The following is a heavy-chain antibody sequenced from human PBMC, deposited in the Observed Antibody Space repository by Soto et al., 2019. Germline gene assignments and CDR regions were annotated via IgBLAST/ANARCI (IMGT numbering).Heavy chain of an antibody. CDR2: IYYSGST. Sequence: PSETLSLTCTVSGGSISSSSYYWGWIRQPPGKGLEWIGSIYYSGSTYYNPSLKSRVTISVDTSKNQFSLKLSSVTAADTAVYYCARHFYYDSSFIWGQGTMVTVSS. CDR1: GGSISSSSYY. CDR3: ARHFYYDSSFI. V-gene: IGHV4-39*01. J-gene: IGHJ3*02. D-gene: IGHD3-22*01.